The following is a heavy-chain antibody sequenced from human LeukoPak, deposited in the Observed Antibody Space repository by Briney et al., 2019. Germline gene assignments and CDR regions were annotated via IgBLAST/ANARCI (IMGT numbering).Heavy chain of an antibody. CDR3: AREDSGSYRPGDYYMDV. CDR1: GGTFSSYA. Sequence: ASVKVSCKASGGTFSSYAISWVRQAPGQGLEWMGGIIPIFGTANYAQKFQGRVTITADKSTSTAYMELSSLRSEDTAVYYCAREDSGSYRPGDYYMDVWGKGTTVTVSS. V-gene: IGHV1-69*06. J-gene: IGHJ6*03. D-gene: IGHD1-26*01. CDR2: IIPIFGTA.